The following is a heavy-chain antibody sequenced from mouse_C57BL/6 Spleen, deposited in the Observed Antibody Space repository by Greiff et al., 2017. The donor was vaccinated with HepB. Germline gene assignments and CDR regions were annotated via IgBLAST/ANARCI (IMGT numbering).Heavy chain of an antibody. J-gene: IGHJ4*01. CDR2: IYPRSGNT. Sequence: VQLQQSGAELARPGASVKLSCTASGYTFTSYGISWVKQRTGQGLEWIGEIYPRSGNTYYNEKFKGKATLTADKSSSTAYMELRSLTSEDSAVYFCARIRQIYYAMDYWGQGTSVTVSS. CDR3: ARIRQIYYAMDY. V-gene: IGHV1-81*01. D-gene: IGHD3-2*01. CDR1: GYTFTSYG.